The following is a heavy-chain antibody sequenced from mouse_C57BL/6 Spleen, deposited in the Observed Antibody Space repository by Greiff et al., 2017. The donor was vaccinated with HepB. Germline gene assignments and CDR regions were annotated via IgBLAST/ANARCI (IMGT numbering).Heavy chain of an antibody. CDR3: ARDYYGSSYRYAMDY. CDR2: ISSGGSYT. V-gene: IGHV5-6*01. Sequence: EVQLQQSGGDLVKPGGSLKLSCAASGFTFSSYGMSWVRQTPDKRLEWVATISSGGSYTYYPDSVKGRFTISRDNAKNTLYLQMSSLKSEDTAMYYCARDYYGSSYRYAMDYWGQGTSVTVSS. CDR1: GFTFSSYG. J-gene: IGHJ4*01. D-gene: IGHD1-1*01.